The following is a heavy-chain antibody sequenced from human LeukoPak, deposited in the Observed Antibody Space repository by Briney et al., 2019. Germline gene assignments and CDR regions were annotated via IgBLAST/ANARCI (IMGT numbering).Heavy chain of an antibody. J-gene: IGHJ5*01. V-gene: IGHV4-59*01. Sequence: PSETLSLTCTVSGASISNDYWSWIRLPPGKGLEWIGYIYYSGSTNYNPSLSNRVTISVDTSKNQFSLRLSSVTAADTAVYYCARDRTGNNWFDPWGQGTLVTVSS. CDR1: GASISNDY. CDR2: IYYSGST. CDR3: ARDRTGNNWFDP. D-gene: IGHD1-1*01.